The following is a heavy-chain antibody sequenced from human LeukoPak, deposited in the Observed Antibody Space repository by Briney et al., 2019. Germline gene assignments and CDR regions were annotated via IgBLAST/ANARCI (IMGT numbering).Heavy chain of an antibody. CDR3: ARAGEICGGDCYSSAFDI. J-gene: IGHJ3*02. Sequence: ASVKVSCKASGGTFSSYAISWVRQAPGQGLEWMGGIITIFGTANYAQKFQGRVTITADESTSTAYMELSSLRSEDTAVYYCARAGEICGGDCYSSAFDIWGQGTMVTVSS. CDR2: IITIFGTA. V-gene: IGHV1-69*13. D-gene: IGHD2-21*02. CDR1: GGTFSSYA.